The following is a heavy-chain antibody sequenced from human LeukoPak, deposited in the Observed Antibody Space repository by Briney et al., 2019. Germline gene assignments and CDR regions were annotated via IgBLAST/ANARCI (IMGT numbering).Heavy chain of an antibody. Sequence: SETLSLTCTVSGGSISSYYWGWIRQPPRKGLEWIGYIYYSGSTNYNPSLKSRVTISVDTSKNQFSLKLSSVTAADTAVYYCARDGTGGRGYFDYWGQGTLVTVSS. V-gene: IGHV4-59*01. CDR1: GGSISSYY. J-gene: IGHJ4*02. D-gene: IGHD1-14*01. CDR3: ARDGTGGRGYFDY. CDR2: IYYSGST.